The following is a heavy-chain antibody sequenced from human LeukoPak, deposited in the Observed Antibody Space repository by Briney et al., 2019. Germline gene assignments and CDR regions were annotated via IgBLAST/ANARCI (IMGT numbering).Heavy chain of an antibody. D-gene: IGHD4-17*01. Sequence: GRSLRLSCAASGFTFDDYAMHWVRQAPGKGLEWVSGISWNSGSIGYADSVKGRLTISRDNAKNSLYLQMNSLRAEDMALYYCAKAGLNGDYVDYWGQGTLVTVSS. J-gene: IGHJ4*02. CDR2: ISWNSGSI. CDR3: AKAGLNGDYVDY. CDR1: GFTFDDYA. V-gene: IGHV3-9*03.